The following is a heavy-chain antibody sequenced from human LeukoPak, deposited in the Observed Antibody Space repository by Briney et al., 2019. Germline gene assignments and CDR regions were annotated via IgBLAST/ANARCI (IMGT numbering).Heavy chain of an antibody. CDR1: GGAFSSYG. V-gene: IGHV1-18*01. J-gene: IGHJ4*02. CDR2: ISVYNGNT. Sequence: ASVKVSCKASGGAFSSYGISWVRQAPGQGLEWMGWISVYNGNTNYAQKIQGRVTMTTDTSTSTAYMELRSLRSDDTAVYYCARGGSPRRAFDYWGQGTLVTVSS. D-gene: IGHD1-26*01. CDR3: ARGGSPRRAFDY.